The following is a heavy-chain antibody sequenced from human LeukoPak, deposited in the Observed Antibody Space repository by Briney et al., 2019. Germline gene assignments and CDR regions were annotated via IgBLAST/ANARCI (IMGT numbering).Heavy chain of an antibody. CDR1: GFTFSSYA. J-gene: IGHJ4*02. Sequence: QSGGSLRLSCAASGFTFSSYAMHGVRQAPGKGLEWVAVISYDGSNKYYADSVKGRFTISRDNSKNTLYLQMNSLRAEDTAVYYCARDLGRRLLVGACDYWGQGTLVTVSS. CDR2: ISYDGSNK. CDR3: ARDLGRRLLVGACDY. D-gene: IGHD1-26*01. V-gene: IGHV3-30-3*01.